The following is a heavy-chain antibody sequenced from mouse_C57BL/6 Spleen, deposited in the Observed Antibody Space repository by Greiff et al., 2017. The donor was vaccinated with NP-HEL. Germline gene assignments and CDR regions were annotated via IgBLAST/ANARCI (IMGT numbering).Heavy chain of an antibody. D-gene: IGHD1-1*01. CDR1: GYTFTDYY. J-gene: IGHJ3*01. V-gene: IGHV1-19*01. Sequence: VQLKESGPVLVKPGASVKMSCKASGYTFTDYYMNWVKQSHGKSLEWIGVINPYNGGTSYNQKFKGKATLTVDKSSSTAYMELNSLTSEDSAVYYCARDGNYYGSLRFAYWGQGTLVTVSA. CDR2: INPYNGGT. CDR3: ARDGNYYGSLRFAY.